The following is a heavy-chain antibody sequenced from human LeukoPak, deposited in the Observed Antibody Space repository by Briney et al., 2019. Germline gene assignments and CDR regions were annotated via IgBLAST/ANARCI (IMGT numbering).Heavy chain of an antibody. D-gene: IGHD6-19*01. CDR3: AREVPKAVAGRGDQEGYFDY. Sequence: GASVKVSCKASGYTFTSYGISWVRQAPGQGLEWMGWISAYNGNTNYAQKLQGRVTMTTDTSTSTAYMELRSLRSDDTAVYYCAREVPKAVAGRGDQEGYFDYWGQGTLVTVSS. CDR2: ISAYNGNT. J-gene: IGHJ4*02. CDR1: GYTFTSYG. V-gene: IGHV1-18*01.